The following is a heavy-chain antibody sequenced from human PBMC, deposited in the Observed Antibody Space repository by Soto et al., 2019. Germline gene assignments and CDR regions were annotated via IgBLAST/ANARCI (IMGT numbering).Heavy chain of an antibody. V-gene: IGHV3-30*18. CDR2: ISYDGRDK. J-gene: IGHJ4*02. Sequence: HPGGSLRLSCAASGFTFSNYGMHWVRQAPGKGLEWVAVISYDGRDKYYGESVKGRFTIFRDNSKNTLYLEMNTLRPDDTGVYYCAKDRGFCNGGSCYGFDYWSQGTLVTVSS. D-gene: IGHD2-15*01. CDR1: GFTFSNYG. CDR3: AKDRGFCNGGSCYGFDY.